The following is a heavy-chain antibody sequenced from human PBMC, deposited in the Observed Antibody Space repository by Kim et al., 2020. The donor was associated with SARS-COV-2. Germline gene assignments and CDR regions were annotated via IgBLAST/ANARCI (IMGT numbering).Heavy chain of an antibody. Sequence: GGSLRLSCAASGFTVSSNYMSWVRQAPGKGLEWVSVIYSGGSTYYADSVKGRFTISRDNSKNTLYLQMNSLRAEDTAVYYCASTIFGVVTLYGMDVWGQGTTVTVSS. D-gene: IGHD3-3*01. J-gene: IGHJ6*02. CDR1: GFTVSSNY. CDR2: IYSGGST. V-gene: IGHV3-53*01. CDR3: ASTIFGVVTLYGMDV.